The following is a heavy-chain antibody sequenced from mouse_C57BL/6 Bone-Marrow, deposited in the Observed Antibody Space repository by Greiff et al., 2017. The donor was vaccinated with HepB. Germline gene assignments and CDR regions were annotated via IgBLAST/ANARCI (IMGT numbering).Heavy chain of an antibody. J-gene: IGHJ3*01. V-gene: IGHV1-66*01. CDR3: SRWLLRAWFAY. CDR1: GYSFTSYY. D-gene: IGHD2-3*01. CDR2: IYPGSGNT. Sequence: QVQLQQSGPELVKPGASVKISCKASGYSFTSYYIHWVKQRPGQGLEWIGWIYPGSGNTKYNEKFKGKATLTADTSSSTAYMQLSSLTSEDSAVYYCSRWLLRAWFAYWGQGTLVTVSA.